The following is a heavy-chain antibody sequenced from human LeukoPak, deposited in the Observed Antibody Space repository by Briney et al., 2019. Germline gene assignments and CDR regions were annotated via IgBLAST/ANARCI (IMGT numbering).Heavy chain of an antibody. D-gene: IGHD1-14*01. CDR3: ARPGIVDAFDI. J-gene: IGHJ3*02. CDR1: GFSFSTYW. CDR2: IKQDGSEK. Sequence: GGSLRLSCVASGFSFSTYWMGWVRQAPGKGLEWVANIKQDGSEKHYVDSVKGRFTISRDNAKNSLYLQLNSLRAEDTAVYYCARPGIVDAFDIWGQGTMVTVSS. V-gene: IGHV3-7*01.